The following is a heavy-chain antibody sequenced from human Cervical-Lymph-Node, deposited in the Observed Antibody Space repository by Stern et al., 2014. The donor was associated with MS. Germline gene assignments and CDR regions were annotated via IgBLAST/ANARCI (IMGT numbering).Heavy chain of an antibody. V-gene: IGHV1-69*08. CDR1: GGALTTSS. D-gene: IGHD3-10*01. CDR2: IIPLLETT. Sequence: QDQLVQSGAEVKKPGSSVKVSCKASGGALTTSSFTWVRQAPGQGLEWMARIIPLLETTHYAQKFRGRVTIKADKSTSTVYMEMSSLRSEDTAVYYCARGKFYSSGRTSYGMDVWGQGTTVIVSS. J-gene: IGHJ6*02. CDR3: ARGKFYSSGRTSYGMDV.